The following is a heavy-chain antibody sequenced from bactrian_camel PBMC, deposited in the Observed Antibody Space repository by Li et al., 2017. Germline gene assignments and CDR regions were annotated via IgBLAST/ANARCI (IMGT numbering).Heavy chain of an antibody. CDR1: GFTFGGYT. D-gene: IGHD3*01. V-gene: IGHV3S1*01. Sequence: HVQLVESGGGLVQPGGSLRLSCAASGFTFGGYTMTWVRQAPGKGLEWISTIDVGGSPTYYADSVKGRFTISRDNAENTLYLQLNSLKTEDTAMYYCAKDTDSPHSYEGIFDYWGQGTQVTVS. CDR3: AKDTDSPHSYEGIFDY. J-gene: IGHJ6*01. CDR2: IDVGGSPT.